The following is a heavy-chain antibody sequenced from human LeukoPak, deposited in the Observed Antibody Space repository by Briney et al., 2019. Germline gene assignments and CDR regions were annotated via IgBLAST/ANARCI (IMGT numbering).Heavy chain of an antibody. CDR3: ARDYYGSGSYYFHWFDP. CDR2: ISAYNGNT. J-gene: IGHJ5*02. CDR1: GYTFTSYG. D-gene: IGHD3-10*01. V-gene: IGHV1-18*01. Sequence: ASVKVSCKASGYTFTSYGISWVRQAPGQGLEWMGWISAYNGNTNYAQKFQGRVTMTTDTSTSTAYTELRSLRSDDTAVYYCARDYYGSGSYYFHWFDPWGQGSLVTVSS.